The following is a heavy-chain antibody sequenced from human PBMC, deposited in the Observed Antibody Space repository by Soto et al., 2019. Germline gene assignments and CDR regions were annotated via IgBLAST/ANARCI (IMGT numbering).Heavy chain of an antibody. CDR2: IYYSGST. CDR1: GGSISSSSYY. V-gene: IGHV4-39*01. Sequence: QLQLQESGPGLVKPSETLSLTCTVSGGSISSSSYYWGWIRQPPGKGLEWIGSIYYSGSTYYNPSLKSRVTISVDTSKNQFSLKLSSVTAADTAVYYCARVRGHTYSSGWYDIDYWGQGTLVTVSS. CDR3: ARVRGHTYSSGWYDIDY. J-gene: IGHJ4*02. D-gene: IGHD6-19*01.